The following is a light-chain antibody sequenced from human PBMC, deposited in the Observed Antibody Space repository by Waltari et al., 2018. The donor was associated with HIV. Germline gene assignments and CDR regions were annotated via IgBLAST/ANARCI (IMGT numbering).Light chain of an antibody. J-gene: IGLJ3*02. Sequence: QRVLTQSPSASASLGASVTLTCTLSSDFSDYAIAWHQQHPEKGPRFLMKVYNDGSHSTGDGTPARFSGSSSGAERYLIISSLQSEDEADYYCQTWGSGIWVFGGGTKLTVL. V-gene: IGLV4-69*01. CDR1: SDFSDYA. CDR2: VYNDGSH. CDR3: QTWGSGIWV.